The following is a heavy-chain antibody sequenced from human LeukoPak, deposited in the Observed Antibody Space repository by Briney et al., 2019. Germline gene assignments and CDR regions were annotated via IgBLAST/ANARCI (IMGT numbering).Heavy chain of an antibody. CDR1: GFTFSSYA. CDR2: ISGSGGST. Sequence: GGSLRLSCAASGFTFSSYAMSWVRQAPGKGLEWVSAISGSGGSTYYADSAKGRFTISRDNSKNTLYLQMNSLRAEDTAVYYCAISPAAGPFPPNYWGQGTLVTVSS. J-gene: IGHJ4*02. D-gene: IGHD6-13*01. V-gene: IGHV3-23*01. CDR3: AISPAAGPFPPNY.